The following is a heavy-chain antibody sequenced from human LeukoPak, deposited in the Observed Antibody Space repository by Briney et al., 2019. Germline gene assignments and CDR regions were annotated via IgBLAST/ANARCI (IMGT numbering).Heavy chain of an antibody. CDR3: ARGNWNDGFSDFDY. D-gene: IGHD1-1*01. Sequence: GGSLRLSCAASGFTFSSYSMNWVRQAPGKGLEWVSSISSSSSYIYYAGSVKGRFTISRDNAKNSLYLQMNSLRAEDTAVYYCARGNWNDGFSDFDYWGQGTLVTVSS. V-gene: IGHV3-21*01. CDR1: GFTFSSYS. CDR2: ISSSSSYI. J-gene: IGHJ4*02.